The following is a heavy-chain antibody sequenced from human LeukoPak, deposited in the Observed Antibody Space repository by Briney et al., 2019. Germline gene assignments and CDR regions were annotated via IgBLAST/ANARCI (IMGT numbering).Heavy chain of an antibody. CDR2: IKSKTDGGTT. V-gene: IGHV3-15*01. CDR3: TTGLESRDGYNFFLDY. J-gene: IGHJ4*02. D-gene: IGHD5-24*01. CDR1: GFTFSNAW. Sequence: GGSLRLSCAASGFTFSNAWMSWVRQAPGKGLEWVGRIKSKTDGGTTDYAAPVKGRFTISRDDSKNTLYLQMNSLKTEDTAVYYCTTGLESRDGYNFFLDYWGQGTLVTVSS.